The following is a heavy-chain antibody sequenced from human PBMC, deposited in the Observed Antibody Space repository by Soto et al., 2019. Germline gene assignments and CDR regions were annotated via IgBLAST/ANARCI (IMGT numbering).Heavy chain of an antibody. V-gene: IGHV1-18*01. CDR1: GYTFTSYG. CDR3: ARDPRRIMITFGGVIVPFDY. J-gene: IGHJ4*02. Sequence: VKVSCKASGYTFTSYGISWVRQAPGQGLEWMGWTSAYNGNTNYAQKLQGRVTMTTDTSTSTAYMELRSLRSDDTAVYYCARDPRRIMITFGGVIVPFDYWGQGTLVTVSS. CDR2: TSAYNGNT. D-gene: IGHD3-16*02.